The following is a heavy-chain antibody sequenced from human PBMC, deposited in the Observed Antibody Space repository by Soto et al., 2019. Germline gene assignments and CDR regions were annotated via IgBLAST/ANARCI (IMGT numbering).Heavy chain of an antibody. CDR2: IIPIFGTA. J-gene: IGHJ4*02. CDR3: ARGDRDDYCSGGSCYLLDY. D-gene: IGHD2-15*01. Sequence: QVQLVQSGAEVKKPGSSVKVSCTASGGTFSSYAISWVRQAPGQGLEWMGGIIPIFGTANYAQKFQGRVTITADKSTSTAYMELSSLRSEDTAVYYCARGDRDDYCSGGSCYLLDYWGQGTLVTVSS. V-gene: IGHV1-69*06. CDR1: GGTFSSYA.